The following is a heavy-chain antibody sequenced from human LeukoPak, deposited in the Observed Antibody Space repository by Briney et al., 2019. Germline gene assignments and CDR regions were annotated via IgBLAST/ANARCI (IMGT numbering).Heavy chain of an antibody. V-gene: IGHV3-21*01. CDR3: AREIAVAGRTYSYFDS. Sequence: ETLSLTCIVSGGSISSTSYYWGWIRQSPGKGLEWVSSISSSSSYIYYADSVKGRFTISRDNAKNSLYLQMNSLRAEDTAVYYCAREIAVAGRTYSYFDSWGQGTLVTVSS. CDR2: ISSSSSYI. CDR1: GGSISSTS. J-gene: IGHJ4*02. D-gene: IGHD6-19*01.